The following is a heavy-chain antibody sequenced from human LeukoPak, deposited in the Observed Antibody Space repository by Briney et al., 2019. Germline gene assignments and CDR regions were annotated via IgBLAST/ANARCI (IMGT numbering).Heavy chain of an antibody. V-gene: IGHV3-11*01. J-gene: IGHJ4*02. CDR2: ISSSGSTI. CDR1: GFTFSDYY. Sequence: GALRLSCAASGFTFSDYYMSWIRQAPGKGLEWVSYISSSGSTIYYADSVKGRFTISRDNAKNSLYLQMNSLRAEDTAVYYCARRRFGELLYYFDHWGQGTLVTVSS. CDR3: ARRRFGELLYYFDH. D-gene: IGHD3-10*01.